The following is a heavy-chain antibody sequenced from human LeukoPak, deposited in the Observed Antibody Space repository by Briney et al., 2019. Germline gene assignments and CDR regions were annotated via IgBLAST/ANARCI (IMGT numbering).Heavy chain of an antibody. CDR2: FYPGDSDS. CDR3: ARSLTTMVRGVYDY. V-gene: IGHV5-51*01. Sequence: GESLKISCKASGYKFTSYWIAWVRQVPGKGLEWMGIFYPGDSDSTYSPSFQGQVTLSADKSISTAYLQWSSLKASDTAMYYCARSLTTMVRGVYDYWGQGTLVTVSS. CDR1: GYKFTSYW. D-gene: IGHD3-10*01. J-gene: IGHJ4*02.